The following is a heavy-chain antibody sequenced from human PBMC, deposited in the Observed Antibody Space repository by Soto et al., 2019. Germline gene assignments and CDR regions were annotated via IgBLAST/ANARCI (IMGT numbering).Heavy chain of an antibody. V-gene: IGHV1-18*01. J-gene: IGHJ3*02. CDR1: GYSFTRKS. CDR2: ISPYNGKT. Sequence: QSQLVQSGAEVKKPGASVTISCKASGYSFTRKSLIWVRQAPGHGLEWLGWISPYNGKTADANHVQGRVTMTRDTSTSTAYMELRSRRSDDTAVYYCARDRYGGNCCDAFHIWGQGTMVTVSS. D-gene: IGHD2-21*01. CDR3: ARDRYGGNCCDAFHI.